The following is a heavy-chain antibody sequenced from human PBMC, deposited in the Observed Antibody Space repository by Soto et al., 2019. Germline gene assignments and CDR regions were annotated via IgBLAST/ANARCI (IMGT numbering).Heavy chain of an antibody. D-gene: IGHD4-17*01. Sequence: GGSLRLSCAASGFTFSSYSMNWVRQAPGKGLEWVSSISSSSSYIYYADSVKGRFTISRDNAKTSLYLQMNSLRAEDTAVYYCARGLTYGEYVFDYWGQGTLVTVSS. J-gene: IGHJ4*02. CDR1: GFTFSSYS. CDR2: ISSSSSYI. V-gene: IGHV3-21*01. CDR3: ARGLTYGEYVFDY.